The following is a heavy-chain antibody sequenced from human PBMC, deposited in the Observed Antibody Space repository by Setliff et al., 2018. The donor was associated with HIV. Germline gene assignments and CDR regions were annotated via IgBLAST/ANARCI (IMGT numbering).Heavy chain of an antibody. J-gene: IGHJ5*01. V-gene: IGHV3-23*01. CDR2: ITGSGFTT. CDR1: GFTFSGYA. D-gene: IGHD3-22*01. CDR3: AKLKEKWLSPILQNFFDP. Sequence: GGSLRLSCAASGFTFSGYAMTWVRQAPGEGLEWVSTITGSGFTTYYADSLKGRFTISRDNSKSTLYLQMNSLRAGDTAIYYCAKLKEKWLSPILQNFFDPWGQGTLVTVSS.